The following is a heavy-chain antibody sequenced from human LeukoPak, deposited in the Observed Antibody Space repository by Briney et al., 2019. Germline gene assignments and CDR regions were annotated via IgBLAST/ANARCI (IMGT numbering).Heavy chain of an antibody. Sequence: PGGSLRLSCAASGFTFSSYAMHWVRQAPGKGLEWVAVISYDGSNKYYADSVKGRFTSSRDNLNNALYLQMNSVRTEDTAVYYCTKPWDRRSSSWYYYPMAVWGPGTTVIVSS. CDR1: GFTFSSYA. CDR2: ISYDGSNK. J-gene: IGHJ6*02. D-gene: IGHD6-6*01. V-gene: IGHV3-30-3*01. CDR3: TKPWDRRSSSWYYYPMAV.